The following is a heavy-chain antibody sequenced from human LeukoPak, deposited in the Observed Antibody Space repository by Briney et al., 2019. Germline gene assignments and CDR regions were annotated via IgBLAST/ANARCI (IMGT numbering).Heavy chain of an antibody. D-gene: IGHD2-21*02. CDR3: ARETDPSFSNGLDY. CDR2: ISAYNGNT. Sequence: ASVKVSCKASGYTFTSYGISWVRQAPGQGLEWMGWISAYNGNTNYAQKLQGRVTMTTDTSTSTAYMELRSRRSDDTAVYYCARETDPSFSNGLDYWGQGTLVTVSS. CDR1: GYTFTSYG. J-gene: IGHJ4*02. V-gene: IGHV1-18*01.